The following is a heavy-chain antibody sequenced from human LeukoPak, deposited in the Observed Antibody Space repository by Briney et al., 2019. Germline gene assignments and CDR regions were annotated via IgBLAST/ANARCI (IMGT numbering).Heavy chain of an antibody. CDR3: ARGGGYASPIGY. J-gene: IGHJ4*02. V-gene: IGHV4-59*01. CDR1: GGSISTYY. CDR2: IYHSGST. D-gene: IGHD5-12*01. Sequence: SETLSLTCTLSGGSISTYYWSWIRQPPGKGLEWIGYIYHSGSTNYNPSLKSRVTISVDTSKNQFSLKLSSVTAADTAVYHCARGGGYASPIGYWGQGALVTVSS.